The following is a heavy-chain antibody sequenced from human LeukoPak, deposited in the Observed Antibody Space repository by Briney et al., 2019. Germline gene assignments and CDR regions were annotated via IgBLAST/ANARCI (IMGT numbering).Heavy chain of an antibody. CDR2: INHSGST. D-gene: IGHD6-19*01. Sequence: PSENLSLTCAVYGGSFSGYYWSWIRQPPGKGLEWIGEINHSGSTNYNPSLKSRVTMSVDTSKNQFSLKLSSVTAADTAVYYCARHGAYSSGWYSPLDYWGQGTLVTVSS. CDR1: GGSFSGYY. V-gene: IGHV4-34*01. CDR3: ARHGAYSSGWYSPLDY. J-gene: IGHJ4*02.